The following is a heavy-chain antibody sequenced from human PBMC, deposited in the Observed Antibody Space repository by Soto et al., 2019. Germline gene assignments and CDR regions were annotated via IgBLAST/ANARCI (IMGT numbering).Heavy chain of an antibody. CDR2: ITGTGVSI. CDR3: AKDSIPYSSSYDLDH. CDR1: GFSFSGYA. Sequence: PGGSLRLSCAASGFSFSGYAMSWVRQAPGKGLVWVSSITGTGVSIYYADSVRGRFTISRDNSKNTLYLQMSSLRAEDAARYYYAKDSIPYSSSYDLDHWGRGALVTVSS. J-gene: IGHJ4*02. D-gene: IGHD6-6*01. V-gene: IGHV3-23*01.